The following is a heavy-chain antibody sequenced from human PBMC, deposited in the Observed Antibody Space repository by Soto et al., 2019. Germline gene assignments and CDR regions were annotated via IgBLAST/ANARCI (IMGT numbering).Heavy chain of an antibody. D-gene: IGHD2-2*02. V-gene: IGHV3-9*03. CDR3: AGGISYPSSFDT. CDR1: GFTFDDYA. J-gene: IGHJ4*02. CDR2: ISWNSGSI. Sequence: EVQLVESGGGLVQPGRSLRLSCAASGFTFDDYAMHWVRQAPGKGLEWVSGISWNSGSIGYADSVKGRFTISRDNAKNALYLQMTSLRAEDMALYYCAGGISYPSSFDTWGQGTLSPSPQ.